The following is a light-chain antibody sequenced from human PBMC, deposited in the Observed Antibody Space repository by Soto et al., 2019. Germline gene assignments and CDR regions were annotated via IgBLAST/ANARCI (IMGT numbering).Light chain of an antibody. CDR1: SSDVGGYNY. CDR3: SSYAGSNNVV. Sequence: QSALTQPPSASGSPGQSVTISCTRTSSDVGGYNYVSWYQQHPGKAPKLMIYEVSKRPSGVPDRFSGSKSGNTASLTVSGIQAEDEADYYCSSYAGSNNVVFGGGTKLTVL. CDR2: EVS. V-gene: IGLV2-8*01. J-gene: IGLJ2*01.